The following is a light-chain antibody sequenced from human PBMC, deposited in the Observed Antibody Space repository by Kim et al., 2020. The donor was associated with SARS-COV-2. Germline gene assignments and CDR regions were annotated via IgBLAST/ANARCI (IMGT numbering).Light chain of an antibody. Sequence: EIVLTQSPGTLSLSPGERATLSCRASQSVSSSYLAWYQQKPGQAPRLLIYGASSRATGIPDRFSGSGSGTDFTLTISRLEPEDFAVYYCQQYGSSRTFGPGTKLEI. CDR1: QSVSSSY. V-gene: IGKV3-20*01. CDR3: QQYGSSRT. J-gene: IGKJ2*01. CDR2: GAS.